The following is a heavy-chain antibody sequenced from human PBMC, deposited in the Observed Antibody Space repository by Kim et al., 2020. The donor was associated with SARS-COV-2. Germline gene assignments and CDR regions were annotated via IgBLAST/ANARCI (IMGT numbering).Heavy chain of an antibody. V-gene: IGHV3-23*01. CDR2: ISGSGGST. D-gene: IGHD6-13*01. CDR1: GFTFSSYA. J-gene: IGHJ4*02. CDR3: AKDRGIHSSSWFKFDY. Sequence: GGSLRLSCAASGFTFSSYAMSWVRQAPGKGLEWVSAISGSGGSTYYADSVKGRFTISRDNSKNTLYLQMNSLRAEDTAVYYCAKDRGIHSSSWFKFDYWGQGTLVTVSS.